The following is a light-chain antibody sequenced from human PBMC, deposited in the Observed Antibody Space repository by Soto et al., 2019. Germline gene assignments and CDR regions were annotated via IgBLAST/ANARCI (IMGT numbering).Light chain of an antibody. CDR1: SSDVGGYNY. V-gene: IGLV2-14*01. Sequence: QSVLTQPASVSGSPGQSITISCTGTSSDVGGYNYVSLYQQHPGKAPKLMIYDVSNLPSGVSNRFSGSKSGNTASLTISGLQAEDEADYYCSSYTSSSTLVVFGGGTKLTVL. CDR2: DVS. CDR3: SSYTSSSTLVV. J-gene: IGLJ2*01.